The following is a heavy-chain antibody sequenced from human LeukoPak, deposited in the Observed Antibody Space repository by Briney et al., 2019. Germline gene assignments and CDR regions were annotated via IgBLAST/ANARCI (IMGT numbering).Heavy chain of an antibody. CDR2: IIPIFGTA. Sequence: GSSVKVSCKASGGTFSSYAISWVRQAPGQGLEWMGGIIPIFGTANYAQKFQGRVTITADESTSTAYMELSSLRSEDTAVYYCARGLVEYCGGDCYSYFDHWGQGTLVTVSS. J-gene: IGHJ4*02. D-gene: IGHD2-21*02. CDR3: ARGLVEYCGGDCYSYFDH. V-gene: IGHV1-69*01. CDR1: GGTFSSYA.